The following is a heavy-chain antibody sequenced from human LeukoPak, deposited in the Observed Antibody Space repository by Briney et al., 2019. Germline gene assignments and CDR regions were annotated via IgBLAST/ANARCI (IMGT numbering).Heavy chain of an antibody. V-gene: IGHV4-34*01. CDR2: IYHSGST. CDR3: ARGLASGYSYGYPKRYYFDY. D-gene: IGHD5-18*01. CDR1: GGSFSGYY. Sequence: KSSETLSLTCAVYGGSFSGYYWSWIRPPPGKGLEGCGEIYHSGSTNYNPSLKSRVTISVDTSKNQFSLKLSSVTAADTAVYYCARGLASGYSYGYPKRYYFDYWRQGTLVTVSS. J-gene: IGHJ4*02.